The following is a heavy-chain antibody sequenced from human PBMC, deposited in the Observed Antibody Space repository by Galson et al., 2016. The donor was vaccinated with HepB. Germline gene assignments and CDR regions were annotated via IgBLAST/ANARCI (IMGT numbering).Heavy chain of an antibody. CDR2: IKRITDGGTT. V-gene: IGHV3-15*01. CDR3: TVARYSSGDYYTY. Sequence: SLRLSCAASGFTFTYAWMSWVRQAPGKGLEWVGRIKRITDGGTTDYAAPVNGRFSISRDDSQKRLYLHMNSLKTEDTAVYYCTVARYSSGDYYTYWGQGTRVTVAS. J-gene: IGHJ4*02. D-gene: IGHD3-10*01. CDR1: GFTFTYAW.